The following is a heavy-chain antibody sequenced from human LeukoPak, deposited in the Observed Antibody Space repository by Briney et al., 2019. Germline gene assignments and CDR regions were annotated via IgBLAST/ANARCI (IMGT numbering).Heavy chain of an antibody. V-gene: IGHV3-30-3*01. J-gene: IGHJ4*02. CDR2: ISYDGSNK. CDR1: GFTFNSYA. CDR3: AKGSATSRPYYFDY. D-gene: IGHD2-2*01. Sequence: GGSLRLSCAASGFTFNSYAMHWVRQAPGKGLEWVAVISYDGSNKYYADSVKGRFTISRDNSKNTLYLQMNSLRAEDTAVYYCAKGSATSRPYYFDYWGQGTLVTVSS.